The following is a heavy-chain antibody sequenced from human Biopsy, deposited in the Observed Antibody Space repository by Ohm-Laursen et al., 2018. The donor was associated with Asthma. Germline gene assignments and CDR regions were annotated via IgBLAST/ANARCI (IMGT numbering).Heavy chain of an antibody. J-gene: IGHJ4*02. CDR3: ARKAGSCISRTCYSLDF. CDR1: GGTFNTYV. D-gene: IGHD2-2*01. CDR2: INSVFGTT. Sequence: SVKVPCKSLGGTFNTYVIGWGRQAPGQGLEWMGGINSVFGTTTYPQKFQDRVTITAEDSTSTVYMELSSLRSEDTAVYYCARKAGSCISRTCYSLDFWGQGTRVTVSS. V-gene: IGHV1-69*13.